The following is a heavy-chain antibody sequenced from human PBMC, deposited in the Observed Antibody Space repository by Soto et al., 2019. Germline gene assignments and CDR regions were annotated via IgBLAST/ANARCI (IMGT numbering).Heavy chain of an antibody. CDR2: ISSSSSTI. CDR3: AREGVVTRTYYYYGMDV. D-gene: IGHD2-21*02. J-gene: IGHJ6*02. V-gene: IGHV3-48*02. CDR1: GFTFSSYS. Sequence: GGSVRLSCAASGFTFSSYSMNWVRQAPGKGLEWVSYISSSSSTIYYADSVKGRFTISRDNAKNSLYLQMNSLRDEDTAVYYCAREGVVTRTYYYYGMDVWGQGTTVTVSS.